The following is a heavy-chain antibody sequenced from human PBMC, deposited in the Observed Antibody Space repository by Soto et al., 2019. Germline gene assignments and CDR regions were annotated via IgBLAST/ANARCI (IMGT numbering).Heavy chain of an antibody. CDR3: ARVCSSGYDYYYYMDV. CDR1: GGTFSSYT. CDR2: IIPILGIA. D-gene: IGHD5-12*01. Sequence: QVQLVQSGAEVKKPGSSVKVSCKASGGTFSSYTISWVRQAPGQGLEWMGRIIPILGIANYAQKFQGRVTITADKSTSTAYMELSSLRSEDTAVYYCARVCSSGYDYYYYMDVWGKGTTVTVSS. V-gene: IGHV1-69*02. J-gene: IGHJ6*03.